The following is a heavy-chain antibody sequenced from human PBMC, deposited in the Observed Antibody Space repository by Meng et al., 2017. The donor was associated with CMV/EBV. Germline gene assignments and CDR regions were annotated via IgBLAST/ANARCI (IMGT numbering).Heavy chain of an antibody. V-gene: IGHV3-33*06. CDR1: GFTFSSYG. CDR2: IWYDGSNK. J-gene: IGHJ4*02. D-gene: IGHD6-19*01. CDR3: AKDGAYSSGWSLEYYFDY. Sequence: GGSLRLSCAASGFTFSSYGMHWVRQCPGKGLEWVAVIWYDGSNKYYADSVKGRFTISRDNSKNTLYLQMNSLRAEDTAVYYCAKDGAYSSGWSLEYYFDYWGQGTLVTVSS.